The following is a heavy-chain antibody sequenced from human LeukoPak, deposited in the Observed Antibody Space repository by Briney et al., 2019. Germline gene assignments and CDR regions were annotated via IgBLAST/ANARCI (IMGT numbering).Heavy chain of an antibody. CDR2: IRSKANNYAT. V-gene: IGHV3-73*01. CDR1: GFTLRGSA. Sequence: GGSLRLSCAASGFTLRGSAMHSVRQASGKGLEWIGRIRSKANNYATVYAASVKGRFTISRDDSKITAYLQMNSLKTEGTAVYYCTRHCESSGWYEHAFDIWGQGTMVTVSS. D-gene: IGHD6-19*01. J-gene: IGHJ3*02. CDR3: TRHCESSGWYEHAFDI.